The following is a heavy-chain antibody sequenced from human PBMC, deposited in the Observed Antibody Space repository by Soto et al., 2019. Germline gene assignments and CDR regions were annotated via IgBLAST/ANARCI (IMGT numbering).Heavy chain of an antibody. CDR3: ARSVAVPGAHIDY. Sequence: HSGTLSITCRVSSGSISGSYWSWIRQSPGKGLEWLGYVYYTGSTNYSPSLRSRVSISVDTSKNEFSLRLSSVTAADTAVYFCARSVAVPGAHIDYWGQGTQVTVSS. D-gene: IGHD6-19*01. V-gene: IGHV4-59*01. CDR2: VYYTGST. CDR1: SGSISGSY. J-gene: IGHJ4*02.